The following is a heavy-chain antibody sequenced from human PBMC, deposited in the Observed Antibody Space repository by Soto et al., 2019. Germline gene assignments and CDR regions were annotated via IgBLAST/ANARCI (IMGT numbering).Heavy chain of an antibody. Sequence: GESLKISCKGSGYIFRTSWIGWVRQMPGKGLEWMGVIYPGDSDTNYSPSFQGHVTISADKSISTAYLQWSSLKASDTAMYYCARKAMVVVGDAFDIWGQGTMVTVSS. D-gene: IGHD3-22*01. CDR1: GYIFRTSW. J-gene: IGHJ3*02. CDR3: ARKAMVVVGDAFDI. V-gene: IGHV5-51*01. CDR2: IYPGDSDT.